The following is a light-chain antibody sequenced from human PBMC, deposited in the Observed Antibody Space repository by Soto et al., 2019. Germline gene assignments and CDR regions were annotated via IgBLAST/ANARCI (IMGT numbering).Light chain of an antibody. Sequence: QSVLTQPPSASGSPGQSVTISCTGTSSDIGGYNYVSWYQQHPGKAPKLIIYEVSKRPSGVPDRFSGSKSGNTASLTVSGLQAEDEADYYCTSYAGSNKVVFAGGTKLTVL. J-gene: IGLJ3*02. CDR3: TSYAGSNKVV. CDR2: EVS. V-gene: IGLV2-8*01. CDR1: SSDIGGYNY.